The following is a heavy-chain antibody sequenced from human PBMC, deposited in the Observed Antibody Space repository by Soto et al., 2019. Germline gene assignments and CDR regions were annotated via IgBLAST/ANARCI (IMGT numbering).Heavy chain of an antibody. V-gene: IGHV4-59*01. Sequence: SETLSLTCTVSGGSISSYYWSWIRQPPGKGLEWIGYIYYSGSTNYNPSLKSRVTISVDTSKNQFSLKLSSVTAADTAVYYCARGWGIMITFGGVPRSGWFDPWGQGTLVTVSS. CDR2: IYYSGST. D-gene: IGHD3-16*01. J-gene: IGHJ5*02. CDR3: ARGWGIMITFGGVPRSGWFDP. CDR1: GGSISSYY.